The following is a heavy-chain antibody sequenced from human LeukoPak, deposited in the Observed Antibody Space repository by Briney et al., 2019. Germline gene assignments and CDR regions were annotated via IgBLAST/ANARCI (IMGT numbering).Heavy chain of an antibody. CDR3: VRNSYGDY. CDR2: IYYSGST. CDR1: GVSISSYY. V-gene: IGHV4-59*01. D-gene: IGHD5-18*01. J-gene: IGHJ4*02. Sequence: NPSETLSLTCTVSGVSISSYYWSWIRQPPGKGLEWIGYIYYSGSTNYNPSLKSRVTISVDTSKNQLSLRLRSVTAADTAVYYCVRNSYGDYWGQGALVTVSS.